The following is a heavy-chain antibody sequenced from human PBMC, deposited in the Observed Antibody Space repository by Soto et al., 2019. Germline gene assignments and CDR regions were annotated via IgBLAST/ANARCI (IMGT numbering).Heavy chain of an antibody. Sequence: GESLKISCKGSGYNFAGYWIAWVRQMPGKGLELMGIIYPSDSDTRYRPSFQGQVTISADKSISSAYLQWSSLRASDTAMYYCARHEPQNWFDPWGQGTLVTVSS. CDR1: GYNFAGYW. V-gene: IGHV5-51*01. CDR2: IYPSDSDT. J-gene: IGHJ5*02. CDR3: ARHEPQNWFDP.